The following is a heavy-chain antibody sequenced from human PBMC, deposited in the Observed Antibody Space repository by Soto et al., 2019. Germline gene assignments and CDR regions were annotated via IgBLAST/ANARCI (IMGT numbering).Heavy chain of an antibody. CDR1: GGSISSYY. CDR2: IYYTGST. D-gene: IGHD1-1*01. Sequence: QVQLQESDPGLVKPSETLSLTCTVSGGSISSYYWGWIRQPPGKGLEWIGCIYYTGSTNYSPSLKSRVTISVDTSKNQFSLKLSSVTAADTAVYYCARVTTLVTGFDYWGQGTLVTFSS. CDR3: ARVTTLVTGFDY. J-gene: IGHJ4*02. V-gene: IGHV4-59*01.